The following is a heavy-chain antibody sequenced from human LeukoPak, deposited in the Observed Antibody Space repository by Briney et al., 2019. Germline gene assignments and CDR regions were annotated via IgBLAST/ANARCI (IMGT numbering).Heavy chain of an antibody. CDR1: GGTFSSYA. Sequence: ASVKVSCKASGGTFSSYAISWVRQAPRQGLEWMGWINTNTENPTYAQGFTGRFVFSLDTSVSTAYLQISSLKAEDTAVYYCARDTYSSSWYWYGLDAWGQGTTVTVSS. V-gene: IGHV7-4-1*02. CDR2: INTNTENP. CDR3: ARDTYSSSWYWYGLDA. D-gene: IGHD6-13*01. J-gene: IGHJ6*02.